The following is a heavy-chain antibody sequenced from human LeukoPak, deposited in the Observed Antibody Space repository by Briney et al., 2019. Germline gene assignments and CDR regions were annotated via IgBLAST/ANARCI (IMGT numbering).Heavy chain of an antibody. V-gene: IGHV4-34*01. CDR3: ARGVRTGYFDY. J-gene: IGHJ4*02. CDR2: INHSGST. Sequence: SETLSLTCAVYGGSFSGYYWSWIRQPPGKGLEWIGEINHSGSTNYNPSLKSRVTISVDTSKNQSSLKLSSVTAADTAVYYCARGVRTGYFDYWGQGTLVTVSS. CDR1: GGSFSGYY.